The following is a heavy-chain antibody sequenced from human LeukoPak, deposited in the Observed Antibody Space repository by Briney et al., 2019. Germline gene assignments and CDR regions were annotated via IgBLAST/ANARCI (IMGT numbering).Heavy chain of an antibody. CDR3: ARGRGSSWSTESLLGY. V-gene: IGHV3-30-3*01. CDR1: GFTFSSYA. J-gene: IGHJ4*02. Sequence: GGSLRLSCAASGFTFSSYAMHWVRQAPGKGLEWVAVISYDGSNKYYADSVKGRFTISRDNSKNTLYLQMNSLRAEDTAVYYCARGRGSSWSTESLLGYWGQGTLVTVSS. CDR2: ISYDGSNK. D-gene: IGHD6-13*01.